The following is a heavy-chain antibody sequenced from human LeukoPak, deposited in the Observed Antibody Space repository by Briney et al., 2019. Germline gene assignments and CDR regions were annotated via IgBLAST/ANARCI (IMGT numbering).Heavy chain of an antibody. Sequence: PGGSLRLSCAASGLTFSSYSMNWVRQAPGKGLEWVSSISSSSSYIYYADSVKGRFTISRDNAKNSLYLQMNSLRAEDTAVYYCARDLTHVVVIATPGYWGQGTLVTASS. V-gene: IGHV3-21*01. CDR2: ISSSSSYI. J-gene: IGHJ4*02. CDR3: ARDLTHVVVIATPGY. D-gene: IGHD2-21*01. CDR1: GLTFSSYS.